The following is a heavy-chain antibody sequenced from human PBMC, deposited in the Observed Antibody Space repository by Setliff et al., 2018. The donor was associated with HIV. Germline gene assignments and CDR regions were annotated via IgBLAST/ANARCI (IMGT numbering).Heavy chain of an antibody. V-gene: IGHV1-69*06. CDR1: GGTFSSYA. CDR3: ASVNEVDADYGDFNDAFEI. Sequence: ASVKVSCQASGGTFSSYAISWVRQAPGQGLEWMGRIIPIFDAVNYAQKFQARITINADKSTNTAYMELRSLRSEDTAVYYCASVNEVDADYGDFNDAFEIWGQGTMVTVSS. D-gene: IGHD4-17*01. CDR2: IIPIFDAV. J-gene: IGHJ3*02.